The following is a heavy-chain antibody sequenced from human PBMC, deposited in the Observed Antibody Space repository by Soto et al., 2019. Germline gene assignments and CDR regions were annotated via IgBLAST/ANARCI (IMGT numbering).Heavy chain of an antibody. CDR3: ARVQTTYYDILTGIDY. Sequence: ASVKVSCKASGYTFTSYGISWVRQAPGQGLEWMGWISAYNGNTNYAQKLQGRVTMTTDTSTSTAYMELRSLRSDDTAVYYCARVQTTYYDILTGIDYWGQGTMVTVYS. CDR1: GYTFTSYG. CDR2: ISAYNGNT. D-gene: IGHD3-9*01. J-gene: IGHJ4*02. V-gene: IGHV1-18*04.